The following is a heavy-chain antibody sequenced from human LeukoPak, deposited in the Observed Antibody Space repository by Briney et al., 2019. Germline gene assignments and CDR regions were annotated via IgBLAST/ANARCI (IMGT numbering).Heavy chain of an antibody. CDR3: AKPGPLGY. D-gene: IGHD1-14*01. Sequence: PGGSLRLSCAASRFTVSSHYMTWVRQAPGKGLEWVSVIYSGGATYYADSVLGRFTISRDNSKNTLYLQMNSLRAEDTAVYYCAKPGPLGYWGQGTLVTVSS. J-gene: IGHJ4*02. CDR1: RFTVSSHY. CDR2: IYSGGAT. V-gene: IGHV3-66*02.